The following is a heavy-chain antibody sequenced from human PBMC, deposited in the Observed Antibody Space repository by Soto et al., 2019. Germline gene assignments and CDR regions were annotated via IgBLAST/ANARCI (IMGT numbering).Heavy chain of an antibody. Sequence: ALVKVSCKASGGTFSSYAISWVRQAPGQGLEWMGGIIPIFGTANYAQKFQGRVTITADESTSTAYMELSSLRSEDTAVYYCARDRAIADLYYFDYWGQGTLVTVSS. V-gene: IGHV1-69*13. D-gene: IGHD6-13*01. CDR1: GGTFSSYA. J-gene: IGHJ4*02. CDR3: ARDRAIADLYYFDY. CDR2: IIPIFGTA.